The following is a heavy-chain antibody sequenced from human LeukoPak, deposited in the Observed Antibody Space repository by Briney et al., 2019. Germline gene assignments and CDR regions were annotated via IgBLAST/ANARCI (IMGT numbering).Heavy chain of an antibody. Sequence: ASVKVSCKASGYTFTDYYLHWVRQAPGQGLEWMGWINPNSGGTKYSQKFQGRVTMTRDTSIKTVYMELSGLRSDDTAVYYCAKVGLTPWGQGTLVTVSS. CDR3: AKVGLTP. J-gene: IGHJ5*02. V-gene: IGHV1-2*02. CDR1: GYTFTDYY. CDR2: INPNSGGT.